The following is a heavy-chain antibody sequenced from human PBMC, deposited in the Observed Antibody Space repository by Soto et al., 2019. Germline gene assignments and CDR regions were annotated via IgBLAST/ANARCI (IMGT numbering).Heavy chain of an antibody. Sequence: SETLSLTCRVSGDSISDTIYYWGWIRQPPGMGLEWIGSIHYSGSTQFHPSFKSRVTISVDTSKNQFSLKLSSVTAADTAVYYCASGQMIVVVNDAFDIWGQGTMVTVSS. V-gene: IGHV4-39*01. J-gene: IGHJ3*02. CDR1: GDSISDTIYY. CDR2: IHYSGST. CDR3: ASGQMIVVVNDAFDI. D-gene: IGHD3-22*01.